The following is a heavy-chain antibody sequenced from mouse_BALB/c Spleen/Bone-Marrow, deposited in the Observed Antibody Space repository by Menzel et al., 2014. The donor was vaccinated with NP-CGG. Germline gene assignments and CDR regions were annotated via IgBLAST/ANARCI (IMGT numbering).Heavy chain of an antibody. CDR3: ARGGGYDWFYDG. V-gene: IGHV5-9-1*01. CDR1: GFTFSSYT. J-gene: IGHJ1*01. CDR2: ISSGGSYS. D-gene: IGHD1-1*02. Sequence: DVMLVASGGGLVKPAGSLKLSCAASGFTFSSYTMSWVGQLPAQRLGWVATISSGGSYSYYPDSVKGRFTISRDNAQNPLYLQMSSLRYEDTDMYYCARGGGYDWFYDGWGAGTTGTV.